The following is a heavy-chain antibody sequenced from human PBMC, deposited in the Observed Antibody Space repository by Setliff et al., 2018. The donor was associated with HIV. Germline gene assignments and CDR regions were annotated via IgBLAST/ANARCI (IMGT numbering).Heavy chain of an antibody. CDR3: ARDGKSSFDY. CDR1: GGSISSGSYY. Sequence: SETLSLTCTVSGGSISSGSYYWSWIRQPPGKGLEWIGYIYYSGSTNYNPSLKSRVTISVDTSKNQFSLKVSSVTAADTAVYYCARDGKSSFDYWGQGTLVTVSS. CDR2: IYYSGST. V-gene: IGHV4-61*01. J-gene: IGHJ4*02.